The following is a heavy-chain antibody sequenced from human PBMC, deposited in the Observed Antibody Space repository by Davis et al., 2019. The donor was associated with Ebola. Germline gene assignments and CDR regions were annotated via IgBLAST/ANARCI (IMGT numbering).Heavy chain of an antibody. CDR1: GGSISSSSYY. Sequence: SETLSLTCTVSGGSISSSSYYWGWIRQPPGKGLEWIGSIYYSGSTYYNPSLKSRVTISVDTSKNQFSLKLSSVTAADTAVYYCARAPTYYYDSSGYYRLVYFDYWGQGTLVTVSS. D-gene: IGHD3-22*01. J-gene: IGHJ4*02. CDR3: ARAPTYYYDSSGYYRLVYFDY. CDR2: IYYSGST. V-gene: IGHV4-39*01.